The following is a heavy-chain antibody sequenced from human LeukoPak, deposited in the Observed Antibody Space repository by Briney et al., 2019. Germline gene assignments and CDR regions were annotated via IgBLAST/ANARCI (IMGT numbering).Heavy chain of an antibody. V-gene: IGHV1-2*02. Sequence: ASVKVSCKASGYTFTGYYMHWVRQAPGQGLEWIGWINPNSGGTNYAQKFQGRVTMTRDTSISTAYMELSRLRSDDTAVYYCATLAERYDFWSGRSFDYWGQGTLVTVSS. J-gene: IGHJ4*02. CDR2: INPNSGGT. CDR1: GYTFTGYY. CDR3: ATLAERYDFWSGRSFDY. D-gene: IGHD3-3*01.